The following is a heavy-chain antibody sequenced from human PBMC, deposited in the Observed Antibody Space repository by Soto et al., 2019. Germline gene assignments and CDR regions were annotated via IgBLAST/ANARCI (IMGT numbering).Heavy chain of an antibody. CDR3: ARDSAYYYCSGSYIYPALTYYSYGMDV. V-gene: IGHV4-59*01. CDR2: IYYSGST. J-gene: IGHJ6*02. CDR1: GGSISSYY. Sequence: QVQLQESGPGLVKPSETLSLTCTVSGGSISSYYWSWIRQPPGKGLEWIGYIYYSGSTNYNPSLKSRVTISVDTSKNQFSLKLSSVTAADTAVYYCARDSAYYYCSGSYIYPALTYYSYGMDVWGQGTTVTVSS. D-gene: IGHD3-10*01.